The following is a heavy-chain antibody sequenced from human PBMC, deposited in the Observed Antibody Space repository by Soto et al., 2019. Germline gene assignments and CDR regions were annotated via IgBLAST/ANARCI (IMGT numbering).Heavy chain of an antibody. CDR2: ITGDGSGK. D-gene: IGHD2-8*01. Sequence: HGCSLKLSCATSGFTVCSYPIHGVRQAPRKGPVWCSRITGDGSGKTYADSVKGRFTVTRDNAKNTMYLQMGGLGAEDTAVYHCVRGTNGWRGMDYCGQGTPVTVPS. J-gene: IGHJ4*02. CDR1: GFTVCSYP. V-gene: IGHV3-74*01. CDR3: VRGTNGWRGMDY.